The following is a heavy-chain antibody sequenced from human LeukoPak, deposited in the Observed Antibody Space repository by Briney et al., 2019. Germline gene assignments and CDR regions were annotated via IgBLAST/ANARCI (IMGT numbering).Heavy chain of an antibody. J-gene: IGHJ4*02. V-gene: IGHV4-39*01. CDR1: GGSISSSSYY. Sequence: SETPSLTCTVSGGSISSSSYYWGWIRQPPGKGLEWIGSIYYSASTYYNPSLKSRVTISVDTSKNQFSLKLSSVTAADTAVYYCARTYDSSGYYSSWTFDYWGQGTLVTVSS. D-gene: IGHD3-22*01. CDR2: IYYSAST. CDR3: ARTYDSSGYYSSWTFDY.